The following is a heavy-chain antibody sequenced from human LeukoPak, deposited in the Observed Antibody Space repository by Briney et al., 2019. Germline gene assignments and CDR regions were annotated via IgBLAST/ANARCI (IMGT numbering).Heavy chain of an antibody. D-gene: IGHD1-1*01. CDR1: GFIFSGSG. V-gene: IGHV3-33*01. CDR2: IWYDGSNK. CDR3: ARDRGTTGTTGWLFEY. Sequence: GGSLRLSCAASGFIFSGSGMHWVRQAPGKGLEWVAIIWYDGSNKYYADSVKGRFTISRGNSKNTLYLQMNSLRAEDTAVYYCARDRGTTGTTGWLFEYWGQGTLVTVSS. J-gene: IGHJ4*02.